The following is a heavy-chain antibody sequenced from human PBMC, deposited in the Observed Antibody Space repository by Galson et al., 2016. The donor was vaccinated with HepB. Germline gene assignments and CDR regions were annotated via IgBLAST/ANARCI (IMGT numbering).Heavy chain of an antibody. D-gene: IGHD1-14*01. CDR1: GYKFSSYW. J-gene: IGHJ4*02. CDR2: INPDDSDV. Sequence: QSGAEVKKAGESLKISCQASGYKFSSYWIGWVRQMPGKGLEWMGIINPDDSDVRYSPSFQGQVTISADKSINTAYLQWNSLKASDTAIFYCARGGGLGRYFDYGGRGTLVTVSS. V-gene: IGHV5-51*01. CDR3: ARGGGLGRYFDY.